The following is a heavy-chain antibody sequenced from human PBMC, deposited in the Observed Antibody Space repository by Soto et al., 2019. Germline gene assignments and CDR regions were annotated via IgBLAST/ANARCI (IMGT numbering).Heavy chain of an antibody. CDR3: ARSCSGGSCHSAY. D-gene: IGHD2-15*01. V-gene: IGHV1-18*04. CDR2: NSPFTGDT. CDR1: GYTFTNYG. Sequence: QVQLVQSGTEVKKPGASVRVSCKASGYTFTNYGINWVRQAPGQGLEWMGWNSPFTGDTHYTQSLQGRITMTTDTSTSTAYMELRSLRSADTAVYYCARSCSGGSCHSAYWGQGTLVTVSS. J-gene: IGHJ4*02.